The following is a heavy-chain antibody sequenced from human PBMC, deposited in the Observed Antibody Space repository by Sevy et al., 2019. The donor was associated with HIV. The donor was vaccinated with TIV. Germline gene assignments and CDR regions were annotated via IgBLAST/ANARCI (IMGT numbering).Heavy chain of an antibody. J-gene: IGHJ4*02. CDR1: GYTLTQLS. CDR2: FDPEDGKI. D-gene: IGHD3-22*01. Sequence: ASVKVSCKVSGYTLTQLSMHWVRQAPGKGLEWMGTFDPEDGKIIYAQKFQGRVTMTEDKYTDTAYMQLTSLRSEDTAVFYCAVTKDYYDSSGYPFDYWGLGTLVTVSS. CDR3: AVTKDYYDSSGYPFDY. V-gene: IGHV1-24*01.